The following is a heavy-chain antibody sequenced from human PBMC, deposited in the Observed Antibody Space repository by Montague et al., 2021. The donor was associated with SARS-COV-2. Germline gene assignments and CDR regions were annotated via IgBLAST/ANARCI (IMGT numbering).Heavy chain of an antibody. CDR1: GRSISNEY. CDR3: ATYGSGTKDDAFDI. J-gene: IGHJ3*02. V-gene: IGHV4-59*01. D-gene: IGHD3-10*01. CDR2: FFSGNP. Sequence: SETLSLTCTVSGRSISNEYWRWMRQPTAKGLSRFAFFSGNPNYNPSLKSRVTISVDTSKNQFSLKLSPVTAADTAVYYCATYGSGTKDDAFDIWGQGTMVTISS.